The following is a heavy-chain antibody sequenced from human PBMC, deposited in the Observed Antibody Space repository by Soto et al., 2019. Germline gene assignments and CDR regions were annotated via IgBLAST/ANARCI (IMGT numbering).Heavy chain of an antibody. Sequence: PSETLSLTCTVSGGSVSSSSYYWGWIRQPPGKGLEWIGRIYSSGETNYNPSLTGRVIMSLDTSKNQFSLKLTSVTAADTAVYYCARASQCKSYFDCFAWLDYWGQGTLVTVSS. CDR2: IYSSGET. CDR3: ARASQCKSYFDCFAWLDY. D-gene: IGHD3-9*01. V-gene: IGHV4-39*07. J-gene: IGHJ4*02. CDR1: GGSVSSSSYY.